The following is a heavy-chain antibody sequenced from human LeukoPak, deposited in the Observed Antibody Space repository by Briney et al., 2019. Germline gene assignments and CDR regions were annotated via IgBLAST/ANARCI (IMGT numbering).Heavy chain of an antibody. CDR1: GGTFTSYA. CDR2: VIPIFGTA. V-gene: IGHV1-69*01. D-gene: IGHD5-24*01. CDR3: ARETGDGYHWVGY. J-gene: IGHJ4*02. Sequence: GVSVKVSCKASGGTFTSYAISWVRQAPGQGLEWMGGVIPIFGTANYAQKFQGRVTITADESTDTAYMELSSLRSEDTAVYYCARETGDGYHWVGYWGQGTLVTVSS.